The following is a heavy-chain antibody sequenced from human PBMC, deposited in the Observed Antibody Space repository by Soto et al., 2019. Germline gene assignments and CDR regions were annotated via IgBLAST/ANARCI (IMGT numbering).Heavy chain of an antibody. CDR2: ISNSGGSI. V-gene: IGHV3-23*01. J-gene: IGHJ4*02. D-gene: IGHD5-12*01. Sequence: PGGSLRLSCAASGFSFGDFAMNWVRQAPGKGLRWVSVISNSGGSIIYADSVKGRFTISRDNSNNTVVLQMDSLRIEDTAVYFCAKTGVSVGRGYSDFWGQGALVTVS. CDR3: AKTGVSVGRGYSDF. CDR1: GFSFGDFA.